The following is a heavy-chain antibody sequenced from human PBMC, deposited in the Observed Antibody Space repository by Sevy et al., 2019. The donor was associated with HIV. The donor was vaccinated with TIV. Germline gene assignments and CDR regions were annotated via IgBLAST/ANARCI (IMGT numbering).Heavy chain of an antibody. Sequence: GGSLRLSCAASGLTLSTYWMSWVRQAPGKGLEWVANIKQDGSEKYYVGSVKGRFTISRDNAKNSLYLQMNSLRAEDTAVYYCATYSSPYDAFDIWGQGTMVTVSS. V-gene: IGHV3-7*03. J-gene: IGHJ3*02. D-gene: IGHD6-19*01. CDR2: IKQDGSEK. CDR1: GLTLSTYW. CDR3: ATYSSPYDAFDI.